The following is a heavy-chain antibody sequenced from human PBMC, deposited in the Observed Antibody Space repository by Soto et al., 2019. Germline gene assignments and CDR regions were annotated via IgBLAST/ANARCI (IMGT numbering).Heavy chain of an antibody. D-gene: IGHD3-22*01. Sequence: QVQLVQSGAEVKKPGASVKVSCKASGYTFGAYYMHWVRQAPRQGLEWLGCIRPNNGGINYAQNFQGRVTLTRDTSISTAYMELSGPTSDDAAVYYCATTDSSGYYKNWFDSWGQGTLVTVSS. V-gene: IGHV1-2*02. CDR2: IRPNNGGI. CDR1: GYTFGAYY. J-gene: IGHJ5*01. CDR3: ATTDSSGYYKNWFDS.